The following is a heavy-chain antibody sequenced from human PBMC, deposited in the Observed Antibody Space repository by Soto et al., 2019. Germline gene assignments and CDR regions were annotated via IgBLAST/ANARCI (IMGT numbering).Heavy chain of an antibody. Sequence: ASVKVSCKTSGYTFTNYGITWVRQAPGQGLKWMGWISAYNGDINYAQKFQGRVIMTTDTSTTTAYMELRSLRSDDTAVYYCARGPAGGLRGGVSYWGQGTLVTVSS. CDR1: GYTFTNYG. V-gene: IGHV1-18*04. J-gene: IGHJ4*02. D-gene: IGHD2-15*01. CDR2: ISAYNGDI. CDR3: ARGPAGGLRGGVSY.